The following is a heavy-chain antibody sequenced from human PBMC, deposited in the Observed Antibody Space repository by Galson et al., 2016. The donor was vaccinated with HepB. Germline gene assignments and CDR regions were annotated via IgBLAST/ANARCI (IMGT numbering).Heavy chain of an antibody. J-gene: IGHJ6*02. CDR2: ISYDGNNG. Sequence: SLRLSCAASGFTFRNYGIHWVRQAPGKGLEWLAVISYDGNNGYYADSVKGRFTISRDNSKNTLDLQMNSLRAEDTAVYYCAKDRDRHGYVVGYGLDVWGQGTTVTVSS. V-gene: IGHV3-30*18. CDR3: AKDRDRHGYVVGYGLDV. D-gene: IGHD5-18*01. CDR1: GFTFRNYG.